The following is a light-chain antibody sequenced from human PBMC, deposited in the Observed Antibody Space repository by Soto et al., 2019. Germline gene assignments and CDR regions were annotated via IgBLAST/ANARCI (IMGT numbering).Light chain of an antibody. V-gene: IGLV6-57*02. CDR1: SGSIASNY. J-gene: IGLJ2*01. CDR2: EDN. CDR3: QSYDSSNYVV. Sequence: NFMLTQPHSVSESPGKTVTISCTGSSGSIASNYVQWYQQRPGSAPTTVIYEDNQRPSGVPDRFSGPIDSSSNSASLTISGLKTEDEADYYCQSYDSSNYVVFGGGTKLTVL.